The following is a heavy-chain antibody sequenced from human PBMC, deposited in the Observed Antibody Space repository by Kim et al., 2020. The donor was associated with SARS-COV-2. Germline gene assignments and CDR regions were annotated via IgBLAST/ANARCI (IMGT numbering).Heavy chain of an antibody. Sequence: SETLSLTCTVSGGSISSYYWSWIRQPAGKGLEWIGRIYTSGSTNYNPSLKSRVTMSVDTSKNQFSLKLSSVTAADTAVYYCARMGWEPAVGYYYGMDVWGQGTTVTVSS. CDR2: IYTSGST. V-gene: IGHV4-4*07. CDR1: GGSISSYY. J-gene: IGHJ6*02. D-gene: IGHD1-26*01. CDR3: ARMGWEPAVGYYYGMDV.